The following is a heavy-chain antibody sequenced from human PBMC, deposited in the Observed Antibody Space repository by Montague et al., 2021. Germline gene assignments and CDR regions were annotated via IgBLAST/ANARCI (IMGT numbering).Heavy chain of an antibody. CDR2: N. V-gene: IGHV6-1*01. Sequence: NDYAVSVKSRITINPDTSKNQFSLHLNSVTPEDTAVYYCARDDPYCTNGVCYTGNWFDPWGQGTLVTVSS. CDR3: ARDDPYCTNGVCYTGNWFDP. D-gene: IGHD2-8*01. J-gene: IGHJ5*02.